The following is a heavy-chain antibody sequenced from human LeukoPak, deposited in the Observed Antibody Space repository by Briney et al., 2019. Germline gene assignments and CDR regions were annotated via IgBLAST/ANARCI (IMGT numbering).Heavy chain of an antibody. D-gene: IGHD4-23*01. CDR3: AKRSDYGANWNYLDY. CDR1: GFTFSRYS. Sequence: GGSLRLSCAASGFTFSRYSMSWVRQAPGKGLEWVSAISDGGDSTYYADSVRGRFTISRDNSKNTLFLHMISLRADDTAVYYCAKRSDYGANWNYLDYWGQGTLVTVSS. CDR2: ISDGGDST. J-gene: IGHJ4*02. V-gene: IGHV3-23*01.